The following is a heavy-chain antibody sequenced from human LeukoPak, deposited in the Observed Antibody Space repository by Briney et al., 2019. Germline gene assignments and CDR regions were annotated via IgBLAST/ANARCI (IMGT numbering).Heavy chain of an antibody. CDR3: ASTIFGVVSHDAFDI. V-gene: IGHV4-30-2*01. D-gene: IGHD3-3*01. J-gene: IGHJ3*02. CDR2: IYHSGST. Sequence: SQTLSLTCAVSGGSISSGDYSWSWIRQPPGKGLEWIGYIYHSGSTYYNPSLKSRVTISVDRSKNQFSLKLSSVTAADTAVYYCASTIFGVVSHDAFDIWGQGTMVTVSS. CDR1: GGSISSGDYS.